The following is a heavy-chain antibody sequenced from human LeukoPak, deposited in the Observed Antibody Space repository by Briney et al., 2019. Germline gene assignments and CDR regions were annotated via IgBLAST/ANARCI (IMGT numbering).Heavy chain of an antibody. D-gene: IGHD2-15*01. V-gene: IGHV4-39*01. CDR1: GGSISRSSNY. Sequence: PSETLSLTCTVSGGSISRSSNYWGWIRQPPGKGLEWIGSINYRGSTYYNPSLKSRVTISVDTSKSQFSLTLSSVTAADTAVYYCASPNCSGGSCYSIDYWGQGTLVTVSS. J-gene: IGHJ4*02. CDR2: INYRGST. CDR3: ASPNCSGGSCYSIDY.